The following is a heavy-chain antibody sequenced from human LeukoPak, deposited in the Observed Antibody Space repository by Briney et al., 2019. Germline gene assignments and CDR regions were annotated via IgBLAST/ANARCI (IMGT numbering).Heavy chain of an antibody. CDR1: GFTFSGYS. CDR2: ISSSTSTI. J-gene: IGHJ6*03. CDR3: ARETILGTFPLGYMDV. Sequence: GGSLRLSCVASGFTFSGYSMNWVRQAPGKGLEWVSYISSSTSTIYYADSVKGRFTISRDNAKNSSYLHMNSLRADDTAVYYCARETILGTFPLGYMDVWGKGTTVTVS. D-gene: IGHD3-3*01. V-gene: IGHV3-48*01.